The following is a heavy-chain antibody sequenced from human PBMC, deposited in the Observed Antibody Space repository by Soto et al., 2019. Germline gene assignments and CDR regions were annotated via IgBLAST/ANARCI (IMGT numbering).Heavy chain of an antibody. CDR2: IYYSGST. CDR3: ARTYSSGSYSLDY. V-gene: IGHV4-30-4*01. Sequence: PSETLSVTCTVSGGSISSGDNYWSWINQPPGKGLEWIGYIYYSGSTYYNPSLKSRVTISVDTSKNQFSLKLSSVTAADTAVYYCARTYSSGSYSLDYWGQGTLVTVSS. D-gene: IGHD1-26*01. J-gene: IGHJ4*02. CDR1: GGSISSGDNY.